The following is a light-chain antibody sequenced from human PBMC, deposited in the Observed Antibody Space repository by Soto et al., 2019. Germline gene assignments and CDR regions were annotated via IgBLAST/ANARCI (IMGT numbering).Light chain of an antibody. CDR2: AAS. CDR1: QRISTY. Sequence: DIQMTQAPSSLSASVGYRVTITCRASQRISTYLNWYQQKPGKAPQPLIYAASSLQSGVPSRFSGSGSGTDFILTISNLQPEDFATYYCQQSHNTWSFGQGTKVDI. J-gene: IGKJ1*01. CDR3: QQSHNTWS. V-gene: IGKV1-39*01.